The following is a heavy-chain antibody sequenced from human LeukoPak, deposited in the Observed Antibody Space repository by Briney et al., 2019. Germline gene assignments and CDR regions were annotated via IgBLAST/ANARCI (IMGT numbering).Heavy chain of an antibody. CDR3: AREADCSGGRCYRGAFDI. D-gene: IGHD2-15*01. CDR2: IWYDGSNQ. Sequence: PGGSLRLSCAASGFTFSQYAMHWVRQAPGKGLEWVAAIWYDGSNQYYADSVKGRFTISRDNSKNTLYLQVNSLSPEDTAVYYCAREADCSGGRCYRGAFDIWGQGTMVTVSS. CDR1: GFTFSQYA. J-gene: IGHJ3*02. V-gene: IGHV3-33*01.